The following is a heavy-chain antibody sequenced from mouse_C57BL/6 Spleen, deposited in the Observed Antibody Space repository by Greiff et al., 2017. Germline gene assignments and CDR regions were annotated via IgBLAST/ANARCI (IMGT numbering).Heavy chain of an antibody. V-gene: IGHV1-52*01. J-gene: IGHJ2*01. CDR2: IDPSDSET. Sequence: QVQLQQPGAELVRPGSSVKLSCKASGYTFTSYWMHWVKQRPIQGLEWIGNIDPSDSETHYNQKFKDKATLTVDKSSSTAYMQLSSLTSEDSAVYYCARYGYDYDGIDYWGQGTTLTVSS. D-gene: IGHD2-4*01. CDR3: ARYGYDYDGIDY. CDR1: GYTFTSYW.